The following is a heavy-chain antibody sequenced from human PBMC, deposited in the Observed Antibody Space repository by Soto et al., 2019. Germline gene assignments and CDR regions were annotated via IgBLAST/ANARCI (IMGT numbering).Heavy chain of an antibody. J-gene: IGHJ6*02. D-gene: IGHD3-10*01. CDR2: ISYDGSNK. CDR3: ARSAYYGSGSYYPNPIRYGIDV. V-gene: IGHV3-30-3*01. Sequence: GGSLRLSCAASGFTFSSYAMHWVRQAPGKGLEWVAVISYDGSNKDYADSVKGRFTISRDNSKNPLYLQMNSLRAEDTAVYYCARSAYYGSGSYYPNPIRYGIDVWGQGTTVTVSS. CDR1: GFTFSSYA.